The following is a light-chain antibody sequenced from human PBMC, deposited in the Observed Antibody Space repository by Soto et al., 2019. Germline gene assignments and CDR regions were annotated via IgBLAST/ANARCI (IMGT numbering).Light chain of an antibody. CDR2: AAS. J-gene: IGKJ5*01. CDR1: ESIGDY. CDR3: QQYVTSPSIT. Sequence: EMVLTQAPGDLSLSPGDRATLSCWASESIGDYLAWYQQRPGQAPRLLIYAASRRASGTPHRFSGSGSERAFTLAISGLEPADFGVYYCQQYVTSPSITFGQGTRLEIK. V-gene: IGKV3-20*01.